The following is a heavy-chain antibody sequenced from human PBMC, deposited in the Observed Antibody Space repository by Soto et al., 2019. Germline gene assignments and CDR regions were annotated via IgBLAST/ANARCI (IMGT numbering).Heavy chain of an antibody. J-gene: IGHJ1*01. V-gene: IGHV3-74*01. D-gene: IGHD6-6*01. CDR3: ARLYSSSSVSRFQH. Sequence: GGXLRLSCAASGFTFTSYWMHWVRQAPVKGLVWVSRINSDGSSTSYADSVKGRFTISRDNAKNMLYLQMNTLRAEDTAVYYCARLYSSSSVSRFQHWGQGTLVTVSS. CDR2: INSDGSST. CDR1: GFTFTSYW.